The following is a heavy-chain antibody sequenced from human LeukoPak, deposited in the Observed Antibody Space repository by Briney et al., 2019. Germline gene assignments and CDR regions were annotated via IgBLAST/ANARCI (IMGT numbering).Heavy chain of an antibody. J-gene: IGHJ6*03. Sequence: PSETLSLTCTVSGGSISSSSYYWSWIRQPPGKGLEWIGEINHSGSTNYNPSLKSRVTISVDTSKNQFSLKLSSVTAADTAVYYCARRVGSPNWSVYYYYYYMDVWGKGTTVTVSS. D-gene: IGHD1-20*01. V-gene: IGHV4-39*07. CDR1: GGSISSSSYY. CDR2: INHSGST. CDR3: ARRVGSPNWSVYYYYYYMDV.